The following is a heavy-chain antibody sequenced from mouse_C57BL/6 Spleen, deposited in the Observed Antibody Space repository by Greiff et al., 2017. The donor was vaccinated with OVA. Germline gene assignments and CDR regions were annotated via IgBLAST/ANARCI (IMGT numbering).Heavy chain of an antibody. CDR2: IYPGDGDT. CDR1: GFAFSSSW. J-gene: IGHJ2*01. Sequence: VQLQQSGPELVKPGASVKISCKASGFAFSSSWMNWVQQSPGKGLEWIGRIYPGDGDTNYNGKFKGKATLTADKASSTAYLQLSSLTSEDSAVYFCARHHLADPYFDYWGQGTTLTVSS. CDR3: ARHHLADPYFDY. V-gene: IGHV1-82*01.